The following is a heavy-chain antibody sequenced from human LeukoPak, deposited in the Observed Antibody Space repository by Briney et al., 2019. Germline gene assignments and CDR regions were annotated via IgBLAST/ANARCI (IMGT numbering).Heavy chain of an antibody. D-gene: IGHD2-2*01. CDR3: ARAMPHNWFDP. Sequence: PSETLSLTCTVSGGSISSYYWSWIRQPPGKGLEWIGYIYYSGSTNYNPSLKSRVTITVDTSKNQFSLKLSSVTAADTAVYYCARAMPHNWFDPWGQGTLVTVSS. CDR2: IYYSGST. V-gene: IGHV4-59*12. J-gene: IGHJ5*02. CDR1: GGSISSYY.